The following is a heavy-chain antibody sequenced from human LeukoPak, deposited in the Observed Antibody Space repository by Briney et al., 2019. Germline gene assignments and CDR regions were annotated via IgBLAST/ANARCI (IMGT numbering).Heavy chain of an antibody. V-gene: IGHV3-23*01. D-gene: IGHD6-13*01. CDR3: AKDLYPPSPGIAAAGFFDY. CDR1: GFTFSSYA. CDR2: ISGSGGST. J-gene: IGHJ4*02. Sequence: GGSLRLSCAASGFTFSSYAMSWVRQAPGKGLEWVSAISGSGGSTYYADSVKGRFTTSRDNSKNTLCLQMNSLRAEDTAVYYCAKDLYPPSPGIAAAGFFDYWGQGTLVTVSS.